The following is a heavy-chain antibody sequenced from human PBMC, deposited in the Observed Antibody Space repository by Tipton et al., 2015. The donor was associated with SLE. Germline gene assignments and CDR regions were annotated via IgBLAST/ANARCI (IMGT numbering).Heavy chain of an antibody. Sequence: GSLRLSCAAAGFTFSSYSMNWVRQAPGKGLEWVSSISSSSDYIYYADSMKGRFTISRDNAKNSLYLQMDSLRAEDTAVYYCARDRTTMVQGVAFDYWGQGTLVTVSS. J-gene: IGHJ4*02. V-gene: IGHV3-21*03. CDR2: ISSSSDYI. D-gene: IGHD3-10*01. CDR3: ARDRTTMVQGVAFDY. CDR1: GFTFSSYS.